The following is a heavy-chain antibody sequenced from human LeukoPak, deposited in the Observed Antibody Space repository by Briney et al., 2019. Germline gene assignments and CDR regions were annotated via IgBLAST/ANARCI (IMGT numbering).Heavy chain of an antibody. CDR2: ISAYNGNT. J-gene: IGHJ3*02. CDR1: GYTFTGYY. D-gene: IGHD2-21*02. V-gene: IGHV1-18*04. CDR3: ARVGRDSGPSDAFDI. Sequence: ASVKVSCKASGYTFTGYYMHWVRQAPGQGLEWMGWISAYNGNTNYAQKLQGRLTMTTDTSTNTAYMELRSLRSDDTAVYYCARVGRDSGPSDAFDIWGQGTMVTVSS.